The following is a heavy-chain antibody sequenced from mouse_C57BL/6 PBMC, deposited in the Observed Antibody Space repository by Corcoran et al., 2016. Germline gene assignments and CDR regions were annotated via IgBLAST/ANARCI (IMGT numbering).Heavy chain of an antibody. CDR2: IYPGDGDT. D-gene: IGHD1-1*01. J-gene: IGHJ2*01. V-gene: IGHV1-80*01. CDR1: GYAFSSYW. Sequence: QVQLQQSGAELVKPGASVKISCKASGYAFSSYWMNWVKQRPGKGLEWIGQIYPGDGDTNYNGKFKGKATLTADKSSSTAYMQLSSLTSEDSAVYFCARAFYYGSPVYYFDYWGQGTTLTVSS. CDR3: ARAFYYGSPVYYFDY.